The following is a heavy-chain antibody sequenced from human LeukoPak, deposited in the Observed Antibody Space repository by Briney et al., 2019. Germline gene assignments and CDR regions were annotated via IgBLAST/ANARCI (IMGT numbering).Heavy chain of an antibody. CDR2: INPNSGGT. D-gene: IGHD6-13*01. Sequence: GASVKVSCKASGYTFTSYDINWVRQAPGQGLEWMGWINPNSGGTNYAQKFQGRVTMTRDTSISTAYMELSRLRSDDTAVYYCARDYSSSWYDYWGQGTLVTVSS. CDR3: ARDYSSSWYDY. CDR1: GYTFTSYD. J-gene: IGHJ4*02. V-gene: IGHV1-2*02.